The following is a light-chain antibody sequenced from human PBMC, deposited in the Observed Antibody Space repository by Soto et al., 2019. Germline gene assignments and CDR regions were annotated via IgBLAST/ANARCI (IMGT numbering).Light chain of an antibody. Sequence: DIPMTQSPSSLSASVGDRVTITCRASQSISSYLNWYQQKPGKAPKLLIYAASSLQSGVPSRFSGSGSGTDFTLTISSLQPEDFATYYCQQSYSTPYTFGQGTKLVIK. CDR2: AAS. CDR1: QSISSY. V-gene: IGKV1-39*01. J-gene: IGKJ2*01. CDR3: QQSYSTPYT.